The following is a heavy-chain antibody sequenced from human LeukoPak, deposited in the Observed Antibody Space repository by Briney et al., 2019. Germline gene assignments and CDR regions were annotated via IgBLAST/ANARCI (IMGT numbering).Heavy chain of an antibody. CDR1: GFTVSSNY. D-gene: IGHD6-13*01. CDR2: IYSGGNA. V-gene: IGHV3-66*01. Sequence: ESLRLSCAASGFTVSSNYMSWVRQAPGKGLEWVSIIYSGGNAYYADSVKGRFTISRDNSKNTLYLQRNSLRAEDTAVYYCARDRTGQQLISRKQYYYMDVWDKGTTVTISS. CDR3: ARDRTGQQLISRKQYYYMDV. J-gene: IGHJ6*03.